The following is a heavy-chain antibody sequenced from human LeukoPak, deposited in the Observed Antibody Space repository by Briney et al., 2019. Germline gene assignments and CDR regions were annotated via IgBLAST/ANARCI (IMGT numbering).Heavy chain of an antibody. CDR3: AAGRVLGYFDY. CDR2: IWYDGSNK. CDR1: GFTFSSYG. Sequence: GGSLRLSCAASGFTFSSYGMHWVRQAPGKGLEWVAVIWYDGSNKYYADSVKGRFTISRDNSKNTLYLQMNSLRAEDTAVYYCAAGRVLGYFDYWGQGTLVTVSS. D-gene: IGHD1-14*01. J-gene: IGHJ4*02. V-gene: IGHV3-33*01.